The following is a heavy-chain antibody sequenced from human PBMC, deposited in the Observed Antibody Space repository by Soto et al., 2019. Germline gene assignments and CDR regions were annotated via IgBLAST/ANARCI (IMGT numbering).Heavy chain of an antibody. J-gene: IGHJ4*02. Sequence: QVQLVQSGAEVKKPGASVKVSCKGSGYTFTGYHLHWVRQAPGQGLEWMGWINPNSGGTNYAQMFQGRVTMTRDTSISTAYMELSRLTSDDTAVYFCAGSGWRGNHNLDYWGQGTPVTLSS. V-gene: IGHV1-2*02. CDR3: AGSGWRGNHNLDY. CDR2: INPNSGGT. D-gene: IGHD1-26*01. CDR1: GYTFTGYH.